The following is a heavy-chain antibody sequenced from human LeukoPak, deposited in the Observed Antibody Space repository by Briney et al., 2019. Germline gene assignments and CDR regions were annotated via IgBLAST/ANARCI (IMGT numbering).Heavy chain of an antibody. J-gene: IGHJ4*02. Sequence: PSETLSLTCAVSGGSIGGYYWSWIRQPPGKGLEWIGYIYYSGSTKYNPSLKSRVTISVDTSKNQVSLKLSSVTAADTAVYYCARDGGGYCSGGTCSIDLRGQGILVTVSS. CDR1: GGSIGGYY. D-gene: IGHD2-15*01. CDR2: IYYSGST. CDR3: ARDGGGYCSGGTCSIDL. V-gene: IGHV4-59*01.